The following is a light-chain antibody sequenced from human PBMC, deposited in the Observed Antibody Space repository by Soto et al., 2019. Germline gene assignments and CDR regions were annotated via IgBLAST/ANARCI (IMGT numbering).Light chain of an antibody. CDR1: QSISSW. V-gene: IGKV1-5*01. CDR2: DAS. J-gene: IGKJ1*01. CDR3: QQYNSYTWT. Sequence: DVQMTQSPSSLSASVGDSLTLTCRASQSISSWLAWYQQKPGKAPKLLIYDASSLESGVPSRFSGSGSGTEFTLTISSLQPDDFATYYCQQYNSYTWTFGQGTKVDIK.